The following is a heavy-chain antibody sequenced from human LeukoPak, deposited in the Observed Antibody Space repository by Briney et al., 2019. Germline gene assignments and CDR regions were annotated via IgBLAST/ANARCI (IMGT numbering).Heavy chain of an antibody. CDR1: GFTFSSYA. D-gene: IGHD6-25*01. CDR3: AKPPRGSSGYYAMDV. CDR2: ISETGYST. J-gene: IGHJ6*02. Sequence: GGSLRLSCTASGFTFSSYAMSWVRQAPGKGLEWVSSISETGYSTYYADSVKGRFTISRANSKNTLYLQMNSLRAEDTAVYYCAKPPRGSSGYYAMDVWGQGTTVTVSS. V-gene: IGHV3-23*01.